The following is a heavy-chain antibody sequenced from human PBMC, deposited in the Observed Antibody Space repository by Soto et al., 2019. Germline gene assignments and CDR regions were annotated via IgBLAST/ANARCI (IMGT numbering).Heavy chain of an antibody. Sequence: EVQLLESGGGLVQPGGSLRLSCAASGFTFSSYAMSWVRQAPGKGLEWVSAISGSGGSTYYADSVKGRFTISRDNSKNKLYLQMNSLRAEDTAVYYCAKYLWDIVVVPAAIRDWGQGTLVTVSS. CDR2: ISGSGGST. J-gene: IGHJ4*02. V-gene: IGHV3-23*01. D-gene: IGHD2-2*01. CDR3: AKYLWDIVVVPAAIRD. CDR1: GFTFSSYA.